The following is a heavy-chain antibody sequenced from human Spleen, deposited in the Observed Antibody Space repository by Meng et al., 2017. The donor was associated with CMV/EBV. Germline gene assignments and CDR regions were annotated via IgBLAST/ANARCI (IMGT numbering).Heavy chain of an antibody. J-gene: IGHJ4*02. CDR2: INPNSGGT. CDR3: ARDRRDGYKYVRDVLSVY. V-gene: IGHV1-2*02. D-gene: IGHD5-24*01. Sequence: ASVKVDCKASGYTFTGYDMHWVRQAPGQGLEWMGWINPNSGGTNYAQNFQGRVTMTRDTSISTAYMELSRLRSDDTAVYYCARDRRDGYKYVRDVLSVYRGQGTLVTVSS. CDR1: GYTFTGYD.